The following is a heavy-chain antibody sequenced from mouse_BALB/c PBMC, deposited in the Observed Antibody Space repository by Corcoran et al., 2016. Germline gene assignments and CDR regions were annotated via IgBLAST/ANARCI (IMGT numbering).Heavy chain of an antibody. J-gene: IGHJ4*01. CDR3: AARWAYAMDY. CDR1: GYTFTSYV. D-gene: IGHD2-3*01. CDR2: INPHNDGT. Sequence: EVQLQQSGPELVKPGASVKMSCKASGYTFTSYVMHWVKQKPGQGLEWIGYINPHNDGTKYNEKFKGKATLTSDKSSSTAYMELSSLTSEDSAVYYCAARWAYAMDYWGQGTSVTVSS. V-gene: IGHV1S136*01.